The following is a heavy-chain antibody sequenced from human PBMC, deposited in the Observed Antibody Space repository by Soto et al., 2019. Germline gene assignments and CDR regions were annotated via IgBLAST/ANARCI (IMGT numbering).Heavy chain of an antibody. D-gene: IGHD3-10*01. Sequence: GGSLRRSWAASGFTFSSYAMSWVRQAPGTGLEWVSATSASEGSTYYADSVKGRCTISTVNCKKTLYLQRTRLRTQDTAVYYCARPPQQIMARGAPITPGMDGWGRGPTVTFCS. J-gene: IGHJ6*02. CDR3: ARPPQQIMARGAPITPGMDG. CDR1: GFTFSSYA. CDR2: TSASEGST. V-gene: IGHV3-23*01.